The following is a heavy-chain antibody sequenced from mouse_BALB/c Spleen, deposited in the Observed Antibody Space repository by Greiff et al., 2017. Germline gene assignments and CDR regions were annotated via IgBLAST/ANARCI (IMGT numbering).Heavy chain of an antibody. CDR1: GFTFSSFG. V-gene: IGHV5-17*02. J-gene: IGHJ4*01. Sequence: EVHLVESGGGLVQPGGSRKLSCAASGFTFSSFGMHWVRQAPEKGLEWVAYISSGSSTIYYADTVKGRFTISRDNPKNTLFLQMTSLRSEDTAMYYCARSRSGGYAMDYWGQGTSVTVSS. CDR2: ISSGSSTI. D-gene: IGHD3-1*01. CDR3: ARSRSGGYAMDY.